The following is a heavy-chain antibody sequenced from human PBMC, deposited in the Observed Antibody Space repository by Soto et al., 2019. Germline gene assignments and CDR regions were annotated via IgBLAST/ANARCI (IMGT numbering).Heavy chain of an antibody. Sequence: QVHLVESGGGAVQPGGSLRVSCEASGFIFSSYGMHWVRQAPGKGLEWVAFINYDGSNKFYGDSVKGRFTISRDNSKNTLYLQMSSLRGEDTAVYYCARCKQKVMHCAVDVWGQGATVTVTS. V-gene: IGHV3-33*01. J-gene: IGHJ6*02. CDR3: ARCKQKVMHCAVDV. CDR2: INYDGSNK. D-gene: IGHD2-21*01. CDR1: GFIFSSYG.